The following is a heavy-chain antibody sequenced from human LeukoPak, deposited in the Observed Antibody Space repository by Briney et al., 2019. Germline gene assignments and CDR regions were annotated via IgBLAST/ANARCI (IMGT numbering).Heavy chain of an antibody. Sequence: SVKVTCKASGGTFSSYAISWVRQPPGQGLDWMGVIIPIFGTANYAQKFQGRVTIIADKSTSTAYMELSSLRSEDTAVYYCARERELPDYFDYWGQGTLVTVSS. J-gene: IGHJ4*02. CDR3: ARERELPDYFDY. CDR1: GGTFSSYA. V-gene: IGHV1-69*06. CDR2: IIPIFGTA. D-gene: IGHD1-26*01.